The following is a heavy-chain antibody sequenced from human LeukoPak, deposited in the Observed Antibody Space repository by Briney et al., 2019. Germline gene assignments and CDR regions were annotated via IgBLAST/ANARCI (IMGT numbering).Heavy chain of an antibody. CDR1: GFTFSDYY. J-gene: IGHJ6*02. CDR2: ISGVASDI. CDR3: ARGGALGMDV. Sequence: PGGSLRLPCATSGFTFSDYYMTWIRQARGKGLEWVSYISGVASDIHYAASVKGRFTISRANAKNSVYLQMNSLRAEDTAVYYCARGGALGMDVWGQGTTVTVSS. V-gene: IGHV3-11*01.